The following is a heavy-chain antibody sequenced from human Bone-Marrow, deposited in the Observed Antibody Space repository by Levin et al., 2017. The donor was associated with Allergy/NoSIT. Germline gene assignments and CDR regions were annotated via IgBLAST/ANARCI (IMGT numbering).Heavy chain of an antibody. D-gene: IGHD4-17*01. CDR1: GFTFSNYG. CDR3: AKQHTPYGVTYFDY. CDR2: ISYDGNNK. V-gene: IGHV3-30*18. J-gene: IGHJ4*02. Sequence: GGSLRLSCTASGFTFSNYGMHWVRQAPGKGLEWVAVISYDGNNKYYADSAKGRFTISRDNSKNTLYLQMNSLRAEDTAVYYCAKQHTPYGVTYFDYWGQGTLVTVSS.